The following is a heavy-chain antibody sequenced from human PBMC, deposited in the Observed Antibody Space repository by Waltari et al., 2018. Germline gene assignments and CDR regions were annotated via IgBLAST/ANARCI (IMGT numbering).Heavy chain of an antibody. CDR1: GDSIRRRAW. Sequence: QVQLQESGPGLVKPSGTLSRTCAVSGDSIRRRAWWTWVRQSPGKGLGWIGGISHHGTTKYNPSLKSRVTISLDTSKNHFSLNLSSVTAADTAVYYCARVLLGCSYTSCYLDNWGPGTLVTVSP. J-gene: IGHJ4*02. D-gene: IGHD2-2*01. CDR2: ISHHGTT. CDR3: ARVLLGCSYTSCYLDN. V-gene: IGHV4-4*02.